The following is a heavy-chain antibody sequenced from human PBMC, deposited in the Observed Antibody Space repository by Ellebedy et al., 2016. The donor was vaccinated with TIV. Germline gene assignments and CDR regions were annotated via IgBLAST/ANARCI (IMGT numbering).Heavy chain of an antibody. D-gene: IGHD6-13*01. CDR3: ASRATRADTSSWYAEANWFDP. CDR2: IIPIFGTG. Sequence: AASVKVSCKASGGTFNNYAISWVRQAPGQGLEWTGGIIPIFGTGNYAQKFQGRVTITADVSTSTAYMELSSLRSEDTAVYYCASRATRADTSSWYAEANWFDPWGQGTLVTVSS. CDR1: GGTFNNYA. V-gene: IGHV1-69*13. J-gene: IGHJ5*02.